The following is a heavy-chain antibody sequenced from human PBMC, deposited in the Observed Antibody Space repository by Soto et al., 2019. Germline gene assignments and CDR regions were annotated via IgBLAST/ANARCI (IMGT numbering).Heavy chain of an antibody. D-gene: IGHD6-19*01. Sequence: ASVKVSCKASGYAFTSYDINWVRQATGQGLEWMGWMNANNGNTIYSQKFHGRVTITRDTSASTAYMELSSLRSEDTAVYYCAREIDSSGWYANWGQGTLVTVSS. CDR1: GYAFTSYD. CDR2: MNANNGNT. V-gene: IGHV1-8*01. J-gene: IGHJ4*02. CDR3: AREIDSSGWYAN.